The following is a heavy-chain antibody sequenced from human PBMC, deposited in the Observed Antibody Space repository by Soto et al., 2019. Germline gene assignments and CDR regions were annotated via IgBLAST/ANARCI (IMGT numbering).Heavy chain of an antibody. CDR2: INPKSGGT. J-gene: IGHJ6*02. V-gene: IGHV1-2*04. D-gene: IGHD2-8*01. CDR1: GYSFTDYH. CDR3: ARGDSTDCSNGVCSFFYNHDMDV. Sequence: QVQLVQSGAEVKKPGASVKVSCKASGYSFTDYHIHWVRQAPGQGLEWVGRINPKSGGTSTAQKFQGWVTMTTDTSISTASMELTRLTSDDTAIYYCARGDSTDCSNGVCSFFYNHDMDVWGQGTTVTVSS.